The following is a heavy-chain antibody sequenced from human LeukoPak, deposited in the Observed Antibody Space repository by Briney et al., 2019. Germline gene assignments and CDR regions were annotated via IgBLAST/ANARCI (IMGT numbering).Heavy chain of an antibody. V-gene: IGHV3-7*01. Sequence: QSGGSLRLSCAASGFTFSSYSMTWVRQAPGKGLEWVASISEDGSTQWYVDSVKGRFTVSRDNAKNSLHLQVNSLRVDDTAVYYCTRDYSNARDYWGQGTLVTVSS. J-gene: IGHJ4*02. CDR1: GFTFSSYS. D-gene: IGHD2-21*01. CDR2: ISEDGSTQ. CDR3: TRDYSNARDY.